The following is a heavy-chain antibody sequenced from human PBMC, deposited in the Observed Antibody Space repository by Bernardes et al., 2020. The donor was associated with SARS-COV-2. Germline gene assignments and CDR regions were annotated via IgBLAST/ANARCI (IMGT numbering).Heavy chain of an antibody. CDR3: AREGTPTSSDY. V-gene: IGHV5-51*01. J-gene: IGHJ4*02. D-gene: IGHD2-15*01. Sequence: GESLKISCKGSGYSFTSYWIGWVRQMPGKGLEWMGIIYPGDSDTRYSPSFQGQVTMSAEKSTSTAYLQWSSLKASDTAMYYCAREGTPTSSDYWGQGTLVTVSS. CDR1: GYSFTSYW. CDR2: IYPGDSDT.